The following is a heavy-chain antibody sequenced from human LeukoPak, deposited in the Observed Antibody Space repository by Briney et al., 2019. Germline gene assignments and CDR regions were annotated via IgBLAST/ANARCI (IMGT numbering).Heavy chain of an antibody. CDR1: GFTFSSYA. D-gene: IGHD2-2*01. Sequence: GRSLRLSCAASGFTFSSYAMHWVRQAPGKGLEWVAVISYDGSNKYYADSVKGRFTISRDNSKNTPYLQMNSLRAEDTAVYYCARDRCSSTSCFYFDYWGQGTLVTVSS. V-gene: IGHV3-30-3*01. CDR3: ARDRCSSTSCFYFDY. CDR2: ISYDGSNK. J-gene: IGHJ4*02.